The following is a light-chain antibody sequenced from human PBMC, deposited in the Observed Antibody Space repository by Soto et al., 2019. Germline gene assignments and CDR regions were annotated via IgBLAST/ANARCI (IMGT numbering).Light chain of an antibody. CDR2: GAS. CDR3: QQYFDVPFT. CDR1: QSVSSN. J-gene: IGKJ4*01. V-gene: IGKV3D-15*01. Sequence: EIVMTQSPATLSVSPGERAILSCRASQSVSSNLAWYQQKPGQAPRLLIYGASSRATGIPDRFSGSGSGTDFTLTISSLEAEDVAFYWCQQYFDVPFTFGGGIKVDIK.